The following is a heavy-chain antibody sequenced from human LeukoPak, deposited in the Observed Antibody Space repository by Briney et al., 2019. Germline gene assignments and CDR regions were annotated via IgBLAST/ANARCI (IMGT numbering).Heavy chain of an antibody. CDR1: GYTFTGYY. D-gene: IGHD2-15*01. Sequence: GASVKVSCKASGYTFTGYYMHWVRQAPGQGLEWMGWINPNSGGTNYAQKFQGRVTMTRDTSISTAYMELSRLRSDDTAVYYCARAYCSGGSCYEGTFDPWGQGTLVTVSS. CDR2: INPNSGGT. J-gene: IGHJ5*02. V-gene: IGHV1-2*02. CDR3: ARAYCSGGSCYEGTFDP.